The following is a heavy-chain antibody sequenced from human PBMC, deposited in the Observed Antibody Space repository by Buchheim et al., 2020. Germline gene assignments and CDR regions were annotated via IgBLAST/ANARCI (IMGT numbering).Heavy chain of an antibody. V-gene: IGHV4-31*03. CDR1: GGSINRGGYY. J-gene: IGHJ6*02. CDR3: ARDGYNNFGEYFAMDV. D-gene: IGHD4-11*01. Sequence: QMQLQESGPGLVKPLQTLSLTCTVSGGSINRGGYYWSWIRQHSVRGLEWIGYIYYTGATYYSTSLKSRVSISFDMSKNKFSLRVNSVTAADTAVYFCARDGYNNFGEYFAMDVWGQGT. CDR2: IYYTGAT.